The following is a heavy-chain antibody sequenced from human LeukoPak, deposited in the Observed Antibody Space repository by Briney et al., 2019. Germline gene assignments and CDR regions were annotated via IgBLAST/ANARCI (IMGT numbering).Heavy chain of an antibody. CDR1: GFTFSTYA. J-gene: IGHJ4*02. CDR3: AKPWYTSGSKTFDW. Sequence: GGSLRLSCAASGFTFSTYAMSWVRQAPGKGLEWVSAISTTDRSTYYADSVKGRFTISRDNSKNTLYLQMNSLRAEDTAVYYCAKPWYTSGSKTFDWWGQGTLVTVSS. D-gene: IGHD6-19*01. V-gene: IGHV3-23*01. CDR2: ISTTDRST.